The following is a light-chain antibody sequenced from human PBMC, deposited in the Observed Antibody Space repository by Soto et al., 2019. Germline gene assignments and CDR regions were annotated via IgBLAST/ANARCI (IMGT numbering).Light chain of an antibody. CDR3: ASGDAGVNGYV. CDR1: SPNIVSNS. J-gene: IGLJ1*01. Sequence: SVPSRPAAACGTPGHRVPLSWSRISPNIVSNSVNWYQQLPGTAPKLLIYSNDQRPSGVPDGFFASKSGTSAYMAISGLQSEDEADYYCASGDAGVNGYVFGPGTKVTLL. CDR2: SND. V-gene: IGLV1-44*01.